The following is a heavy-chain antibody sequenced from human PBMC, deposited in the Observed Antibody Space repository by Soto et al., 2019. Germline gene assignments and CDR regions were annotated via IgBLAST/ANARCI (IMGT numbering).Heavy chain of an antibody. Sequence: EEHLVESGGGLVKPGGSLRLSCAASGFIFGIYTMNWVRQAPGKGLEWVSSISNSGTYVTYADTVKGRFTISRDNDKNCLVLQMNSLRADDTAVYYCATARAQWLEGSRADYWGQGTLVTVSS. CDR2: ISNSGTYV. J-gene: IGHJ4*02. CDR1: GFIFGIYT. V-gene: IGHV3-21*06. CDR3: ATARAQWLEGSRADY. D-gene: IGHD6-19*01.